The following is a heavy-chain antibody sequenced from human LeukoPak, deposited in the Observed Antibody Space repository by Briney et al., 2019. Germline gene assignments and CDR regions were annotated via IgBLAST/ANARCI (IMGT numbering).Heavy chain of an antibody. D-gene: IGHD1-14*01. CDR1: GYIFTDYY. Sequence: ASVKVSCKASGYIFTDYYMNWVRQAPGQGLEWMGWIHPNSGGIKYAQKFQGRVTMTRDTSISTAYMELSGLTSDDTAVYYCGRKSANRKTSEFDYWGQGTLVTVSS. V-gene: IGHV1-2*02. J-gene: IGHJ4*02. CDR3: GRKSANRKTSEFDY. CDR2: IHPNSGGI.